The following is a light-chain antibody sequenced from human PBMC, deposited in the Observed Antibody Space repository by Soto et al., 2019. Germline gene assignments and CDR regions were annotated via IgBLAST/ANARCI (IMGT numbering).Light chain of an antibody. CDR2: DVS. V-gene: IGLV2-14*03. CDR3: CSYTTSSTYV. Sequence: QSVLTQPASVSGSPGQSIAISCTGTSSDVGGYNYVSWYQQHPWKAPKLMIYDVSNRPSGFSNRFSGSKSGNTASLTISGLQAEDEADYYCCSYTTSSTYVFGTGTKVTVL. CDR1: SSDVGGYNY. J-gene: IGLJ1*01.